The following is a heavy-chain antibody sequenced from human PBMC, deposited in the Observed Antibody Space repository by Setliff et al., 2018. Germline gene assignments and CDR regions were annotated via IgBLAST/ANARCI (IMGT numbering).Heavy chain of an antibody. CDR1: GGPFRSYA. J-gene: IGHJ6*03. Sequence: SVKVSCKISGGPFRSYAVNWVRQAPGQGLEWMGGINHIFDRTNYAQKFQGRLTISADESTTTAYVDLTSLRSEDTAVYYCARSVGGLGEIPRAYYYHMDVWGNGTMVTVSS. CDR3: ARSVGGLGEIPRAYYYHMDV. V-gene: IGHV1-69*13. D-gene: IGHD3-10*01. CDR2: INHIFDRT.